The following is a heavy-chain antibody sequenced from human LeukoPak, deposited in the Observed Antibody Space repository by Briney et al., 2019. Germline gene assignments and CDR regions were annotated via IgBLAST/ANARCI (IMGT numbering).Heavy chain of an antibody. Sequence: GGSLRLSCAASGFTFGSYSMNWVRQAPGKGLEWVSSISSSSSYIYYGDSVKGRFTMSRDNAKNSLYLQMNSLRAEDTAVYYWARGPSGWYYFDYWGQGTLVTVSS. CDR2: ISSSSSYI. D-gene: IGHD6-19*01. CDR1: GFTFGSYS. CDR3: ARGPSGWYYFDY. J-gene: IGHJ4*02. V-gene: IGHV3-21*01.